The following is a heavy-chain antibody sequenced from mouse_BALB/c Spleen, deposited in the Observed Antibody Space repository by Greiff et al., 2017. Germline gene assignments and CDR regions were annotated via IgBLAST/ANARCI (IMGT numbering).Heavy chain of an antibody. CDR2: INPSNGRT. D-gene: IGHD2-1*01. V-gene: IGHV1S81*02. CDR3: ARWVYYKEFDY. Sequence: VQLQQPGAELVKPGASVKLSFKASGYTFTSYWMHWVKQRPGQGLEWIGEINPSNGRTNYNEKFKSKATLTVDKSSSTAYMQLSSLTSEDSAVYYCARWVYYKEFDYWGQGTLVTVSA. J-gene: IGHJ3*01. CDR1: GYTFTSYW.